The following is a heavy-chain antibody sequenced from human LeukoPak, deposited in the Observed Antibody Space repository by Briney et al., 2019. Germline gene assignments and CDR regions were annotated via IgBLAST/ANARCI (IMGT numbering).Heavy chain of an antibody. CDR3: ARSGATGGDYYYYYYMDV. Sequence: ASVKVSCKASGGTFSSYAISWVRQAPGQGLEWMGGIIPIFGAANYAQKFQGRVTITADESTSTAYMELSSLRSEDTAVYYCARSGATGGDYYYYYYMDVWGKGTTVTISS. CDR1: GGTFSSYA. J-gene: IGHJ6*03. V-gene: IGHV1-69*13. D-gene: IGHD2-21*02. CDR2: IIPIFGAA.